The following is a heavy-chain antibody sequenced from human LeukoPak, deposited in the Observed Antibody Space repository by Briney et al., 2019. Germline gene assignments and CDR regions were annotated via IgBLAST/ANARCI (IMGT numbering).Heavy chain of an antibody. V-gene: IGHV4-34*01. CDR1: GGSFSGYY. CDR2: ISHSGST. D-gene: IGHD2-15*01. CDR3: ARGRYGYCSGGSCYPRGDYYYGMDV. Sequence: SETLSLTCAVYGGSFSGYYWSWIRQPPGKGLEWIGEISHSGSTNYNPSLKSRVTISVDTSKNQFSLKLSSVTAADTAVYYCARGRYGYCSGGSCYPRGDYYYGMDVWGKGTTVTVSS. J-gene: IGHJ6*04.